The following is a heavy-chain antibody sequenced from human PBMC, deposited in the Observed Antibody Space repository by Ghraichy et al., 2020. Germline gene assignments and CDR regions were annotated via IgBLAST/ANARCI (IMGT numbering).Heavy chain of an antibody. CDR2: INTDGSGT. D-gene: IGHD3-22*01. CDR1: GFTFSTYW. V-gene: IGHV3-74*01. CDR3: ASGGDSSY. Sequence: GGSLRLSCAASGFTFSTYWMHWVRQAPGKGLVWVSRINTDGSGTNYADSVKGRFAISRDNAKNTLYLQMNSLGADDTAVYYCASGGDSSYWGQGTLVIASS. J-gene: IGHJ4*02.